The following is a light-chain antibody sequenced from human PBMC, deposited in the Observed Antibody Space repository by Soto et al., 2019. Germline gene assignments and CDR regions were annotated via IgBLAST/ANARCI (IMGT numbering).Light chain of an antibody. V-gene: IGLV2-14*01. Sequence: QSVLTQPPSASGSPGQSVAISCTGTSSDVGGYNYVSWYQQHPGKAPKLMIYEVSNRPSGVSNRFSGSKSGNTASLTISGLQAEDEADYYCSSYRDTHNLVFGIGTKVTVL. CDR1: SSDVGGYNY. CDR3: SSYRDTHNLV. J-gene: IGLJ1*01. CDR2: EVS.